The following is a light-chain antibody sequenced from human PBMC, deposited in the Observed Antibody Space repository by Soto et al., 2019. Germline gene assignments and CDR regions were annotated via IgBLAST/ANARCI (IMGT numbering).Light chain of an antibody. CDR2: EGS. J-gene: IGLJ2*01. CDR1: SSDIGRYNL. V-gene: IGLV2-23*01. CDR3: SSYAGSNVLVV. Sequence: QSALTQPGSVSGSPGQSITISCSGTSSDIGRYNLVSWYQQHPGKAPKVIIFEGSRLPSGVSSRFSGSKSGNTASLTISGLRPEDEADYYCSSYAGSNVLVVFGGGTQLTVL.